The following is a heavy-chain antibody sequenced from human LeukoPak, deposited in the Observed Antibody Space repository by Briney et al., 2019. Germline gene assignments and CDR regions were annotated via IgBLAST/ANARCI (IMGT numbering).Heavy chain of an antibody. CDR1: GITLSNYG. Sequence: PGGSLRLSCAVSGITLSNYGMSWVRQAPGKGLEWVANIKQDGSEKYYVDSVKGRFTISRDNAKNSLYLQMNSLRAEDTAVYYCARDKPFVLWGQGTTVTVSS. CDR2: IKQDGSEK. D-gene: IGHD6-6*01. CDR3: ARDKPFVL. J-gene: IGHJ6*02. V-gene: IGHV3-7*01.